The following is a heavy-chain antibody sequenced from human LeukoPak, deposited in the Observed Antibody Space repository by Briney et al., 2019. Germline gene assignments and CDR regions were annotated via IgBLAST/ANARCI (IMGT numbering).Heavy chain of an antibody. CDR1: GFTFRSYA. CDR3: ARPFLAGGYYMDV. J-gene: IGHJ6*03. Sequence: GGSLRLSCAASGFTFRSYAMHWLRQAPGKGLEWVALISYDGSNKYYADSVKGRFTISRDNSKNTLFLQMNSLRADDTAVYYCARPFLAGGYYMDVWGKGTTVSVSS. D-gene: IGHD2/OR15-2a*01. CDR2: ISYDGSNK. V-gene: IGHV3-30*04.